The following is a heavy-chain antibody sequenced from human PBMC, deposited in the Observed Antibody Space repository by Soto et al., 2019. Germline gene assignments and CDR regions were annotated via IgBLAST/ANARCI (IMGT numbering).Heavy chain of an antibody. CDR1: GFTVSSNY. CDR3: ARDRLGWSGPRKYNYYMDV. Sequence: EVQLVESGGGLVQPGGSLRLSCAASGFTVSSNYMSWVRQAPGKGLEWVSVIYSGGSTYYADSVKGRFTISRHNSKNTLYLQMNSLRADDTAVYYCARDRLGWSGPRKYNYYMDVWGKGTTVTVSS. J-gene: IGHJ6*03. V-gene: IGHV3-53*04. D-gene: IGHD3-3*01. CDR2: IYSGGST.